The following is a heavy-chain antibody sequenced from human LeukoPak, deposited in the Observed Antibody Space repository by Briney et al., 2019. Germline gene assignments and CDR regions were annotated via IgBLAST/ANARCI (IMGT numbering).Heavy chain of an antibody. CDR1: GGSISSSSYY. V-gene: IGHV4-39*07. CDR2: IYYSGST. D-gene: IGHD3-22*01. J-gene: IGHJ1*01. CDR3: ARVRIYYDSNGYYFYFQH. Sequence: SETLSLTCTVSGGSISSSSYYWGWIRQPPGKGLEWIGSIYYSGSTYYNPSLKSRVTISVDTSKNQFSLKLSSVTAADTAVYYCARVRIYYDSNGYYFYFQHWGQGTLVTVSS.